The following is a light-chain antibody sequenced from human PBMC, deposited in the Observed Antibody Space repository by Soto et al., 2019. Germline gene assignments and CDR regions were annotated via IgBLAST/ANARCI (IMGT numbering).Light chain of an antibody. Sequence: DLQMTQSPSTLSASVGDRVTITCRASQSIGRWLAWYQEKPGKAPHLLIFDASALGRGVPSRFSGRGSGTEFSLTISSLQPEDSATYSCQQFDSYPWTFGQGTKVEIK. V-gene: IGKV1-5*01. J-gene: IGKJ1*01. CDR1: QSIGRW. CDR2: DAS. CDR3: QQFDSYPWT.